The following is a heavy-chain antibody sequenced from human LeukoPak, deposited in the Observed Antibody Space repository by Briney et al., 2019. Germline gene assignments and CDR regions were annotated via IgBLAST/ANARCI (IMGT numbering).Heavy chain of an antibody. CDR1: GFTFSSYG. J-gene: IGHJ4*02. V-gene: IGHV3-30*02. CDR2: IRYDGSNK. D-gene: IGHD2-2*01. Sequence: PGGSLRLSCAASGFTFSSYGMHLVRQAPGKGLEWVAFIRYDGSNKYYADSVKGRFTISRDNSKDTLYLQMNSLRAEDTAVYYCAKDLSPIVVVPAASNYWGQGTLVTVSS. CDR3: AKDLSPIVVVPAASNY.